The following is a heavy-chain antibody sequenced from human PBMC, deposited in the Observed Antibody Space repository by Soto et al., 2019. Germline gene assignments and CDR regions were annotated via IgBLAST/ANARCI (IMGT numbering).Heavy chain of an antibody. CDR2: ISSSSSYT. CDR3: ARVVAATLDVDY. V-gene: IGHV3-11*05. D-gene: IGHD2-15*01. Sequence: QVQLVESGGGLVKPGGSLRLSCAASGFTFSDYYMSWIRQAPGKGLEWVSYISSSSSYTNYADSVKGRFTISRDNAKNSLYLQMNSLRAEDTAVYYCARVVAATLDVDYWGQGTLVTVSS. CDR1: GFTFSDYY. J-gene: IGHJ4*02.